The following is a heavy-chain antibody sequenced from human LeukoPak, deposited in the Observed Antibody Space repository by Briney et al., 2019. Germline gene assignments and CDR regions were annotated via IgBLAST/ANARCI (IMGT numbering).Heavy chain of an antibody. J-gene: IGHJ4*02. CDR1: GFPFSSYA. V-gene: IGHV3-23*01. CDR3: ARTRGPNVFGGVHDY. Sequence: GGSLRLSCAASGFPFSSYAMSWVRQAPGKGLEWVSGISGGGGSTYYADSVGGRFTISRDNSKNTLYLQVNSLRAEDTAVYYCARTRGPNVFGGVHDYWGQGTLVTVSS. D-gene: IGHD3-16*01. CDR2: ISGGGGST.